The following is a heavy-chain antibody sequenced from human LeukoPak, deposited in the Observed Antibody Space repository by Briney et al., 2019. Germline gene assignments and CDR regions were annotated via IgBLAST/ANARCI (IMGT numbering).Heavy chain of an antibody. CDR2: INSDGTSV. CDR3: GRSHYYDSSGNFYCYYAMDV. D-gene: IGHD3-22*01. CDR1: GFSFSSYW. Sequence: GGSLRLSCAASGFSFSSYWMHWVRQVPGKGLVWVSRINSDGTSVRYADSVKGRFTISRDNAKNTLYLQMNSLRAEDTGVYYCGRSHYYDSSGNFYCYYAMDVWGQGTTVTVSS. J-gene: IGHJ6*02. V-gene: IGHV3-74*01.